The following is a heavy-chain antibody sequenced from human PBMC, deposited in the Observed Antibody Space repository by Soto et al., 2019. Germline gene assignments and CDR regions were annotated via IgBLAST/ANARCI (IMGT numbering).Heavy chain of an antibody. CDR2: MYFSGSS. Sequence: SETLSLTCTVSGGSITSSSYYWGWIRQPPGKGLEWIGSMYFSGSSHYNPSLKSRVTISVDTSKNQFSLKLYSVTAEDTAVYYCAREPDPRDYSGSYGLDYWGQGTLVTVSS. CDR1: GGSITSSSYY. D-gene: IGHD2-21*01. J-gene: IGHJ4*02. V-gene: IGHV4-39*02. CDR3: AREPDPRDYSGSYGLDY.